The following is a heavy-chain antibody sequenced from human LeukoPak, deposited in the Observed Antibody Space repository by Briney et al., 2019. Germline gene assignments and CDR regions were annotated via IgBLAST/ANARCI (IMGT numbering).Heavy chain of an antibody. CDR2: MNPNSGNT. CDR1: GYTFTSYD. Sequence: ASVKVSCKASGYTFTSYDINWVRQATGQGLEWMGWMNPNSGNTGYAQKLQGRVTITRNTSISTAYMELSSLRSEDTAVYYCARGRGRGSYSRYWGQGTLVTVSS. V-gene: IGHV1-8*03. CDR3: ARGRGRGSYSRY. J-gene: IGHJ4*02. D-gene: IGHD1-26*01.